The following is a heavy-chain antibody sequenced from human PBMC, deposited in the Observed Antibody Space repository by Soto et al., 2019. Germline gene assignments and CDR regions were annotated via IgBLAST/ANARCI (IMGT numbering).Heavy chain of an antibody. J-gene: IGHJ4*02. CDR1: GFTFSSYA. V-gene: IGHV3-23*01. Sequence: PGGSLRLSCAASGFTFSSYAMSWVRQAPGKGLEWVSAISGSGGSTYYADSVKGRFTISRDNSKNTLYLQMNSLRAEDTAVYYCAKGSEWLLSDTEAPPGGSQTIPDYWGQGTLVTVS. CDR3: AKGSEWLLSDTEAPPGGSQTIPDY. CDR2: ISGSGGST. D-gene: IGHD3-3*01.